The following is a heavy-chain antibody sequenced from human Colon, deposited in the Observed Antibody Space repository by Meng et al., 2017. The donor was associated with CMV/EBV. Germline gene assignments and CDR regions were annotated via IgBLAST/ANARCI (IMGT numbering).Heavy chain of an antibody. CDR3: ARARGQLSFDY. CDR1: GFTFTNYW. CDR2: DVGGPSYR. Sequence: GESLKISCAASGFTFTNYWMSWVRQAPGKGLEWVATDVGGPSYRYYADSVKGRFTVSRDNANNLLYLQMDSLRVDDTAVYYCARARGQLSFDYWGQGIQVTVSS. V-gene: IGHV3-21*06. D-gene: IGHD2/OR15-2a*01. J-gene: IGHJ4*02.